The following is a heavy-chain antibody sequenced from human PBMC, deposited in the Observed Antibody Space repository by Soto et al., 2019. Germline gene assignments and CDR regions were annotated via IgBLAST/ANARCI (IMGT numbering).Heavy chain of an antibody. CDR3: ARDNTLGILYGGMDV. CDR2: IYYSGST. Sequence: QVQLQESGPGLVKPSQTLSLTCTVSGGSISSGDYYWRWIRQPPGKGLEWIGYIYYSGSTYYNPSLKSRVTTSVDTSKNQFSLKLSSVTAADTAVYYCARDNTLGILYGGMDVWGQGTTVTVSS. V-gene: IGHV4-30-4*01. J-gene: IGHJ6*02. CDR1: GGSISSGDYY. D-gene: IGHD3-3*01.